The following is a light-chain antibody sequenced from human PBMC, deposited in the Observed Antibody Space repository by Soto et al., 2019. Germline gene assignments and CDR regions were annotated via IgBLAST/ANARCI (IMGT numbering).Light chain of an antibody. CDR3: SSYTSSSTLGVV. CDR2: EVS. Sequence: QSALTQPASVSGSPGQSITISCTGTSSDVGGYNYVSWYQQHPGKAPKLMIYEVSNRPSGVSNRFSGSKSGNTASLTISGLQAEDEADYYCSSYTSSSTLGVVFGGGTKRPS. J-gene: IGLJ2*01. CDR1: SSDVGGYNY. V-gene: IGLV2-14*01.